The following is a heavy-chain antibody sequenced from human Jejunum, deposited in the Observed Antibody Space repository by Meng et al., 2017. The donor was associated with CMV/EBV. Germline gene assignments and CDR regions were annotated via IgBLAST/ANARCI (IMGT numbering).Heavy chain of an antibody. CDR3: ARGSIFVSFDS. V-gene: IGHV4-30-4*08. Sequence: GLLQGWGQGLVKPSQTLSLPCPVSGGSIGSGDYYWSWIRQPPGKGLEWIGYIHDTGSTYYNPSLKSRVDISLGTSRNHFSLTLSSVTAEDTAVYFCARGSIFVSFDSWGQGTLVTVSS. J-gene: IGHJ4*02. D-gene: IGHD3-3*01. CDR2: IHDTGST. CDR1: GGSIGSGDYY.